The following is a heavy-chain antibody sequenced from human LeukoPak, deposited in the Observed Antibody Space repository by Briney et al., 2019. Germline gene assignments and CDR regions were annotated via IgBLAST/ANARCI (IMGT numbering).Heavy chain of an antibody. D-gene: IGHD2-2*01. V-gene: IGHV1-2*02. CDR1: GYTFTGYC. J-gene: IGHJ5*02. CDR3: ARARVPAALGSWFDP. CDR2: INPNSGGT. Sequence: GASVKVSCKASGYTFTGYCMHWVRQAPGQGLEWMGWINPNSGGTNYAQKFQGRVTMTRDTSISTAYMELSRLRSDDTAVYYCARARVPAALGSWFDPWGQGTLVTVSS.